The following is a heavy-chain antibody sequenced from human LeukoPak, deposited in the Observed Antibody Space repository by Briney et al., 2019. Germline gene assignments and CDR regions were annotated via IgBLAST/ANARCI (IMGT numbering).Heavy chain of an antibody. D-gene: IGHD6-6*01. CDR3: ARGRQLGLFDY. V-gene: IGHV1-2*02. Sequence: ASVKVSCKASGYTFTGYYMHWVRQAPGQGLEWMGLINPNRGGTNYAQKFQGRVTMTRDTSISTAYMELSRLRSDDTAVYYCARGRQLGLFDYWGQGTLVTVSS. CDR1: GYTFTGYY. CDR2: INPNRGGT. J-gene: IGHJ4*02.